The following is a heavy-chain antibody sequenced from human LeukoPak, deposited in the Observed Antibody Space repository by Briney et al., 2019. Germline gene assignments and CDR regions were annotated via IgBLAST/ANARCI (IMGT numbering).Heavy chain of an antibody. CDR1: GFTVITND. CDR3: ARGVEPLAANTLAY. Sequence: PGGSLRLSCAASGFTVITNDRTWVRQAPGKGLEWVSVLCDGNTKYADSVQGRFTISRDNSKNTLYLQMNSLSPDDTAVYYCARGVEPLAANTLAYWGQGTLVTVSS. J-gene: IGHJ4*02. V-gene: IGHV3-53*01. D-gene: IGHD1-14*01. CDR2: LCDGNT.